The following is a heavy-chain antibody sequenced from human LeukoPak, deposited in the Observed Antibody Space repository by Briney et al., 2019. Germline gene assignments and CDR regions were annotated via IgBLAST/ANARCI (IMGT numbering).Heavy chain of an antibody. CDR3: AKAPDP. V-gene: IGHV3-30*18. J-gene: IGHJ5*02. CDR1: GFTFSSYG. Sequence: GGSLRLSCAASGFTFSSYGMHWVRQAPGKGLEWVAVISYDGSNEYYADSVKGRFTISRDNSKNTLYLQMNSLRAEDTAVYYCAKAPDPWGQGTLVTVSS. CDR2: ISYDGSNE.